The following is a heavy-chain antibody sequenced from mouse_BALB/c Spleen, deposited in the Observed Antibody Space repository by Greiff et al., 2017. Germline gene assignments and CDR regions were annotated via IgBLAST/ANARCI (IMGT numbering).Heavy chain of an antibody. CDR3: ARSYGNYGTWFAY. J-gene: IGHJ3*01. CDR1: GFTFSDYY. D-gene: IGHD2-1*01. CDR2: ISDGGSYT. V-gene: IGHV5-4*02. Sequence: VQLQQSGGGLVKPGGSLKLSCAASGFTFSDYYMYWVRQTPEKRLEWVATISDGGSYTYYPDSVKGRFTISRDNAKNNLYLQMSSLKSEDTAMYYCARSYGNYGTWFAYWGQGTLVTVSA.